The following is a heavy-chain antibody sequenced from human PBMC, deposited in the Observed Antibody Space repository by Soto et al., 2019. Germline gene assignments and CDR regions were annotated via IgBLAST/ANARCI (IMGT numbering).Heavy chain of an antibody. J-gene: IGHJ6*02. D-gene: IGHD6-19*01. CDR2: ISWSSASI. Sequence: EVQLVESGGGLVQPGRSLRLSCAASGFAFNDYAMHWVRQAPGKGLEWVSGISWSSASIGYADSVKGRFTISRDNAKNSLYLHMNSLGAEDTALYYCARDSGAGTLLSYYGLGLWGQGTTVTVSS. V-gene: IGHV3-9*01. CDR3: ARDSGAGTLLSYYGLGL. CDR1: GFAFNDYA.